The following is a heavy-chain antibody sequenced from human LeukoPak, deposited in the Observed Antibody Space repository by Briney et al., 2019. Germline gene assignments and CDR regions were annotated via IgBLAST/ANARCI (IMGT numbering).Heavy chain of an antibody. Sequence: SETLSLTCTVSGGSISSYYWSWIRQPPGKGLDWIGYIYYSGSTNYNPSLRSRVTISVDTSKNQFSLNLSSVTAADTAVYFCAREARALKAYLDYWGQGTLVTVSS. V-gene: IGHV4-59*01. CDR3: AREARALKAYLDY. D-gene: IGHD1-26*01. CDR1: GGSISSYY. CDR2: IYYSGST. J-gene: IGHJ4*02.